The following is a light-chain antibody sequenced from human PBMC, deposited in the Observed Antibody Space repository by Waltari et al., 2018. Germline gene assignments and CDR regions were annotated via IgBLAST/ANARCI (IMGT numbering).Light chain of an antibody. CDR2: ATS. CDR1: QSVRSTY. CDR3: QQYGISPPYT. J-gene: IGKJ2*01. V-gene: IGKV3-20*01. Sequence: EIVLTQSPGTLSLSPGERATLSYRASQSVRSTYLVWYQQRFGQAPRLLIYATSNRAPGVPDRFSASGSGTDFTLTISRLEPEDFAVYYCQQYGISPPYTFGQGTKLEIK.